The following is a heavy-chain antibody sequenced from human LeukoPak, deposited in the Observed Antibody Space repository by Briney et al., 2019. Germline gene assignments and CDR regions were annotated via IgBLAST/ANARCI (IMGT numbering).Heavy chain of an antibody. CDR3: ARDLGYYYDSSGYRDDAFDI. V-gene: IGHV3-48*02. CDR1: GFTFSSYS. CDR2: ISSSSSTI. J-gene: IGHJ3*02. Sequence: GGSLRLSCAASGFTFSSYSMNWVRQAPGKGLEWVSYISSSSSTIYYADSVKGRFTISRDNAKNSLYLQMNSLRDEDTAVYYCARDLGYYYDSSGYRDDAFDIWGQGTMVTVSS. D-gene: IGHD3-22*01.